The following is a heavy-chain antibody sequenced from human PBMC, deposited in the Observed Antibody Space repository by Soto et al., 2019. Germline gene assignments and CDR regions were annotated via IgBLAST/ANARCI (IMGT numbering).Heavy chain of an antibody. Sequence: SETLSLTCAVYGGSFSGYYWSWIRQPPGKGLEWIGEINHSGSTNYNPSLKSRVTISVDTSKNQFSLKLSSVTAADTAVYYCARVRPWAPPTQDYWGQGTLVTVSS. CDR2: INHSGST. J-gene: IGHJ4*02. V-gene: IGHV4-34*01. CDR3: ARVRPWAPPTQDY. CDR1: GGSFSGYY. D-gene: IGHD1-1*01.